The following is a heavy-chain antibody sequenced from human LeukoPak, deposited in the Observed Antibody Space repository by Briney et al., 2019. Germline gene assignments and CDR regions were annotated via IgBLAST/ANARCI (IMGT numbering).Heavy chain of an antibody. J-gene: IGHJ6*03. V-gene: IGHV3-23*01. CDR2: ISGSGGST. Sequence: GGSLRLSCAASGFTFSSYAMSWVRQAPGKGLEWVSAISGSGGSTYYADSVKGRFTISRDNSKNTLYLQMNSLRAEDTAVYYCAKFSGLNYDFWSGYYTYYYYMDVWGKGTTVTVSS. CDR3: AKFSGLNYDFWSGYYTYYYYMDV. CDR1: GFTFSSYA. D-gene: IGHD3-3*01.